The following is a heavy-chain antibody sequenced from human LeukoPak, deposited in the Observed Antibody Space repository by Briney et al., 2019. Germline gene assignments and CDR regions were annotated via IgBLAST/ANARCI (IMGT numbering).Heavy chain of an antibody. CDR2: IGADI. CDR1: GFIFSSYT. V-gene: IGHV3-48*01. Sequence: GGSLRLSCAASGFIFSSYTMNWVRQAPGKGLEWVSYIGADITYADSVKGRFTISRDNAKNSLYLQMSSLRAEDTAVYYCVRQFASWGQGTLVTVSS. CDR3: VRQFAS. J-gene: IGHJ4*02.